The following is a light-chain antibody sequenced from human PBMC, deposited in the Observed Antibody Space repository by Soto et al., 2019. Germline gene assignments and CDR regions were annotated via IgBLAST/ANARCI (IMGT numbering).Light chain of an antibody. CDR3: QQRNVWPPIT. CDR2: DAS. Sequence: EVVFTQSPATLSLSRGERATLACRASQSIRTSLAWYQQKPGQAPRLLIFDASNRANGVPARFGGSGSGTDFTLTINSLEPEDFAFYYCQQRNVWPPITFGQGTRLEIK. CDR1: QSIRTS. J-gene: IGKJ5*01. V-gene: IGKV3-11*01.